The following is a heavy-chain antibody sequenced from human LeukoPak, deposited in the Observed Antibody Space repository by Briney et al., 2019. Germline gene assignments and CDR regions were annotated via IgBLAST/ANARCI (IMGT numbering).Heavy chain of an antibody. CDR3: ARGLQVFDF. D-gene: IGHD4-11*01. J-gene: IGHJ4*02. Sequence: SETLSLTCTVSGGSITRSGYYWGWIRQPPGKGLEWVGSIYYSGVTYYNPSLKSRVTMSVDMSKNQFSLNLISVTAADTAVYYCARGLQVFDFWGQGTPVTVSS. CDR2: IYYSGVT. CDR1: GGSITRSGYY. V-gene: IGHV4-39*07.